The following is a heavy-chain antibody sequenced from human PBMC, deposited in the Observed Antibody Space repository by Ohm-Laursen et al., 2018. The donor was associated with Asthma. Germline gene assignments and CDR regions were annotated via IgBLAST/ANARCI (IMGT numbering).Heavy chain of an antibody. J-gene: IGHJ4*02. CDR2: ISHDGGNK. D-gene: IGHD2-15*01. Sequence: SLRLSCAASGFKFSSYGMHWVRQAPGKGLEWVAVISHDGGNKYYADSVKGRFTISRDKSKNTLYLQMNSLRGEDTAVYYCAKDGRWVAGSPSFGDYWGQGTLVTVSS. CDR1: GFKFSSYG. V-gene: IGHV3-30*18. CDR3: AKDGRWVAGSPSFGDY.